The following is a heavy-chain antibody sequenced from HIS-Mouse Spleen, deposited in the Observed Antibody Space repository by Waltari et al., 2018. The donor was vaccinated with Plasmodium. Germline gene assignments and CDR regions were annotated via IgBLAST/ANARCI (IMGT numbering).Heavy chain of an antibody. Sequence: QVQLVQSGAEVKKPGASVKVSCKASGYTFTGYYMHWVRQAPGQGLGWMGGINPNRGGTNYAKKFQGRVTMTRDTSISTAYMELSRLRSDDTAVYYCARVLGYKAAAGTFVEYFQHWGQGTLVTVSS. CDR2: INPNRGGT. J-gene: IGHJ1*01. CDR3: ARVLGYKAAAGTFVEYFQH. CDR1: GYTFTGYY. D-gene: IGHD6-13*01. V-gene: IGHV1-2*02.